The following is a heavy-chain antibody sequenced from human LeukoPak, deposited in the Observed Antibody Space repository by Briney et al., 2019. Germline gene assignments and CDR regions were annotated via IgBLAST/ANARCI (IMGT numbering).Heavy chain of an antibody. Sequence: SQTLSLTCTVSGGSIRSGDFYWSWIRQPPGKGLEWIGYIYHSGSTYYNPSLKSRVTISVDRSKNQFSLKLSSVTAADTAVYYCARVDVVDQKFDYWGQGTLVTVSS. J-gene: IGHJ4*02. CDR3: ARVDVVDQKFDY. D-gene: IGHD2-15*01. CDR1: GGSIRSGDFY. CDR2: IYHSGST. V-gene: IGHV4-30-2*01.